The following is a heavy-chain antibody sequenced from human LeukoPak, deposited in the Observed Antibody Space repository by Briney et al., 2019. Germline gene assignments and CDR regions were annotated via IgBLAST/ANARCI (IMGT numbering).Heavy chain of an antibody. V-gene: IGHV4-38-2*02. CDR2: IYHSAST. CDR1: GYSISSGYY. D-gene: IGHD1-26*01. CDR3: ARLRNSGSYHRRGWFDP. J-gene: IGHJ5*02. Sequence: PSETLSLTCTVSGYSISSGYYWGWIRQTPGKGLEWIGNIYHSASTYYNPSLKSRVTISVDTPKNQFSLKLSSVTAADTAVYYCARLRNSGSYHRRGWFDPWGQGTLVTVSS.